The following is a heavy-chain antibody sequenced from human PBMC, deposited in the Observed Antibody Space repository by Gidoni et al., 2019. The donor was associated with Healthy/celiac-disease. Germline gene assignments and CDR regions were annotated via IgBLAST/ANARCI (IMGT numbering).Heavy chain of an antibody. CDR1: GFTFRGYW. Sequence: EVQLVESGGGLVQPGGSLRLSCAASGFTFRGYWMSWVRQAPGKGLEWVANRKQDGSEKDYVDSVQGRFTISSDNAKHSLYLQMNSLRAEDTAVYYCARVDYCSGGSCYFRHYYYYYGMDVWCQGTTVTVSS. D-gene: IGHD2-15*01. J-gene: IGHJ6*02. CDR2: RKQDGSEK. CDR3: ARVDYCSGGSCYFRHYYYYYGMDV. V-gene: IGHV3-7*01.